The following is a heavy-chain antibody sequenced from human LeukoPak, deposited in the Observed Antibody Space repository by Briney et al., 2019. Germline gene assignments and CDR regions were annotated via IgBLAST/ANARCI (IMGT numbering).Heavy chain of an antibody. CDR1: GYTFTSYG. Sequence: GASVKVSCKASGYTFTSYGISWVQQAPGQGLEWMGWISAYNGNTNYAQKLQGRVTMTTDTSTSTAYMEPRSLRSDDTAVYYCAREHRIVVVPAADYWGQGTLVTVSS. V-gene: IGHV1-18*01. D-gene: IGHD2-2*01. CDR2: ISAYNGNT. J-gene: IGHJ4*02. CDR3: AREHRIVVVPAADY.